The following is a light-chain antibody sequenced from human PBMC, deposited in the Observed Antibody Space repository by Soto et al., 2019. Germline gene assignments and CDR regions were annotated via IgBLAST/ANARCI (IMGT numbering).Light chain of an antibody. CDR1: SSDVGGYNY. CDR2: EVS. J-gene: IGLJ2*01. V-gene: IGLV2-14*01. CDR3: SSCTISSTLV. Sequence: QSALTQPASVSGSPGQSITISCTGTSSDVGGYNYVSWYHQHPGKAPKLLVYEVSTRPSGVSHRFSGSKSGNTASLTISGLQAEDEADYYCSSCTISSTLVFGGGTKVTVL.